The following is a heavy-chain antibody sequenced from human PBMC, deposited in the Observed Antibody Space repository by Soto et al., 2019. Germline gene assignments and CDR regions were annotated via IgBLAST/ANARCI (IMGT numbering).Heavy chain of an antibody. CDR2: INADNGNT. CDR1: GYTFTSYA. D-gene: IGHD5-12*01. CDR3: ARVNFGYSGYDIYFDY. V-gene: IGHV1-3*01. Sequence: ASVKVSCKASGYTFTSYAMHWVRQAPGQRLEWMGWINADNGNTKYAQKLQGRVTITTDTSTSTAYMELRSLRSDDTAVYYCARVNFGYSGYDIYFDYWGQGTLVTVSS. J-gene: IGHJ4*02.